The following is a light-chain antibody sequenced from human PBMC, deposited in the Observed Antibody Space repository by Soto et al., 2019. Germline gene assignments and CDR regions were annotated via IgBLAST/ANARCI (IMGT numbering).Light chain of an antibody. CDR1: QSVSSY. CDR2: DAS. J-gene: IGKJ4*01. V-gene: IGKV3-11*01. CDR3: QQRSNWPPLT. Sequence: EIVLTQSPATLSLSPGERATLSCRASQSVSSYLARYQQKPGQAPRLLIYDASNRATAIPPRFSGSGSGTDYTLTITSLEPEDFSVYYCQQRSNWPPLTCRGGTKVEIK.